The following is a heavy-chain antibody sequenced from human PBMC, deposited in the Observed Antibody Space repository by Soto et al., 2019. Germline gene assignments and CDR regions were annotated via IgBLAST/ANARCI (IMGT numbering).Heavy chain of an antibody. Sequence: ASVKVSCKASGYTFTSYYMHWVRQAPGQGLEWMGIINPSGGSTSYAQKFQGRVTMTRDTSTSTVYVELSSLRSEETAVYYCARDRGRTTGYYYYGMDVWGQGTTVTVSS. D-gene: IGHD4-17*01. CDR3: ARDRGRTTGYYYYGMDV. J-gene: IGHJ6*02. CDR2: INPSGGST. V-gene: IGHV1-46*03. CDR1: GYTFTSYY.